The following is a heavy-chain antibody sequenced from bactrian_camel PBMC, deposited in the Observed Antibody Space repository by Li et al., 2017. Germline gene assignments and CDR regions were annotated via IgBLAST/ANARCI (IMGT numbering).Heavy chain of an antibody. CDR3: AYDPGASRCNDDAWTALTLGIF. CDR1: GYAWQAYC. V-gene: IGHV3S67*01. Sequence: VQLVESGGGTVESGGPLRLSCVVTGYAWQAYCLGWFRQAPGKEREEVAHIDNDGTTHYADSVKGRFTISKDNAENTMYLQMNSLRPEDTARYYCAYDPGASRCNDDAWTALTLGIFWGQGTQVTVS. J-gene: IGHJ4*01. CDR2: IDNDGTT. D-gene: IGHD8*01.